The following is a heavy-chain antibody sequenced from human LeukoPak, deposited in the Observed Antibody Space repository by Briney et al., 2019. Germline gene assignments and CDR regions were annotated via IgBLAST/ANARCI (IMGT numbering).Heavy chain of an antibody. CDR3: ARGYGIAAAGKVYNWFDP. CDR2: IYYSGST. Sequence: PSETLSLTCTVSGGSISTGRYYWGWIRQPPGKGLEWIGSIYYSGSTYYNPSLRSRITISVDTSKNQFSLKLSSVTAADTAVYYCARGYGIAAAGKVYNWFDPWGQGTLVTVSS. V-gene: IGHV4-39*01. D-gene: IGHD6-13*01. CDR1: GGSISTGRYY. J-gene: IGHJ5*02.